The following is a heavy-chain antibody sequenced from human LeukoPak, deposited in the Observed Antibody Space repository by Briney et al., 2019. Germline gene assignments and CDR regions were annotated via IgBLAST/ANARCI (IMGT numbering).Heavy chain of an antibody. CDR1: GYTFTSYG. Sequence: ASVKVSCKASGYTFTSYGISWVRQAPGQGLEWMGWISAYNGNTNYAQKLQGRVTMTTDTSTCTAYMELRSLRSDDTAVYYCARDLKLPKYYYDSSGYYYGLGYWGRGTLVTVSS. CDR2: ISAYNGNT. V-gene: IGHV1-18*01. D-gene: IGHD3-22*01. CDR3: ARDLKLPKYYYDSSGYYYGLGY. J-gene: IGHJ4*02.